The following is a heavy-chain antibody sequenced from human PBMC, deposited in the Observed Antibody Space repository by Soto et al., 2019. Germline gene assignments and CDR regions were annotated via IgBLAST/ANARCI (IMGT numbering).Heavy chain of an antibody. D-gene: IGHD3-22*01. Sequence: SVTLSLSCAVYGGSFSGYYWTWIRQPPGKGLEWIGEINHSGTTTYNPSLKSRVTISVDTSRDQFSLRLSSVTAADTAAYFCAGGGFRRGNYYIFDYWGQGALVTVSS. CDR2: INHSGTT. V-gene: IGHV4-34*01. CDR3: AGGGFRRGNYYIFDY. J-gene: IGHJ4*02. CDR1: GGSFSGYY.